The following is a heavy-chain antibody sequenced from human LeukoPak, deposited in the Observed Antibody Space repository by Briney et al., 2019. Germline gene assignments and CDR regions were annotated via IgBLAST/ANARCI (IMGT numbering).Heavy chain of an antibody. J-gene: IGHJ6*03. CDR3: ARTEIYRYNRNGRYYYMDV. D-gene: IGHD3-16*02. CDR1: GYTFTIYD. Sequence: VASVKVSCKASGYTFTIYDINWVRQATGQGLEWMGWMNPNSGNTGYAQKFQGRVTITRNTSISTAYMELSSLRSEDTAVYYCARTEIYRYNRNGRYYYMDVWGKGTTITVSS. CDR2: MNPNSGNT. V-gene: IGHV1-8*03.